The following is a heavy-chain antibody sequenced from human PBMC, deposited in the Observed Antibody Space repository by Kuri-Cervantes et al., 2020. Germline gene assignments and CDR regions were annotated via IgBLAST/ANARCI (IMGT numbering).Heavy chain of an antibody. CDR1: GYTFTSYG. CDR2: ISAYNGNT. V-gene: IGHV1-18*01. J-gene: IGHJ4*02. Sequence: ASVKVSCKASGYTFTSYGISWVRQAPGQGLEWMGWISAYNGNTYYAQKLQGRVTMTTHTSTSTVYMELRSLRSDDTAVYYCARDQGGYDPYYFDYWGQGTLVTVSS. CDR3: ARDQGGYDPYYFDY. D-gene: IGHD5-12*01.